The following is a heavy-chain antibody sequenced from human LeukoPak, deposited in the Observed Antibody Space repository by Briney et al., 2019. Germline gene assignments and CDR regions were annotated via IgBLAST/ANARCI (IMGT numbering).Heavy chain of an antibody. CDR3: ARDAKTRWLQSHNYYFDY. Sequence: GGSLRLSCAASGFTFSSYWMSWVRQVPGKGLEWVANIKQDGSEKYYVDSVKGRFTISRDNAKNSLYLQMNSLRAEDTAVYYCARDAKTRWLQSHNYYFDYWGQGTLVTVSS. V-gene: IGHV3-7*01. J-gene: IGHJ4*02. CDR1: GFTFSSYW. CDR2: IKQDGSEK. D-gene: IGHD5-24*01.